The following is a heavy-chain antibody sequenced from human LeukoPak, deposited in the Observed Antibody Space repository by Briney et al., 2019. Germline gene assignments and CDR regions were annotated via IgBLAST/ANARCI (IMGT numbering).Heavy chain of an antibody. Sequence: SETLSLTCTVSGGSISSSSYHWGWIRQPPGKGLEWIGSIYYSGSTYYNPSLKSRVTISVDTSKNQFSLKLSSVTAADTAVYYCARGTSPLYFDYWGQGTLVTVSS. CDR1: GGSISSSSYH. CDR3: ARGTSPLYFDY. J-gene: IGHJ4*02. V-gene: IGHV4-39*07. CDR2: IYYSGST. D-gene: IGHD2-2*01.